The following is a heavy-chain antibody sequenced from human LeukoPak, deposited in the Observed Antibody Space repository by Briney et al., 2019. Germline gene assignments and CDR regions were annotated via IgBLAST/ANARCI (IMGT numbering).Heavy chain of an antibody. J-gene: IGHJ4*02. CDR2: IKQDGSEK. V-gene: IGHV3-7*01. CDR3: ARAPEQYSSSLGY. Sequence: GGSLRVFCAASGFTFRTCAMNWVRQAPGKGLEWVANIKQDGSEKYYVDSVKGRFTISRDNAKNSLYLQMNSLRAEDTAVYYCARAPEQYSSSLGYWGQGTLVTVSS. D-gene: IGHD6-13*01. CDR1: GFTFRTCA.